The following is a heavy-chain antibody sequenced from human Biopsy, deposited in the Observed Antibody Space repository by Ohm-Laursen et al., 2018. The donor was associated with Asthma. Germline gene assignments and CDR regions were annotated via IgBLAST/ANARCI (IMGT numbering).Heavy chain of an antibody. V-gene: IGHV4-39*02. CDR1: GDAMSTSGSY. Sequence: SDTLSLTWIVSGDAMSTSGSYWGWIRQSPGKGLEWIGSIYYSGRTYYNPSLESRVTISADTSKNHFSLKVTSVTAADMAVYYCARAVSSSSYWYFDLWGRGDLVTVSS. CDR3: ARAVSSSSYWYFDL. J-gene: IGHJ2*01. D-gene: IGHD6-6*01. CDR2: IYYSGRT.